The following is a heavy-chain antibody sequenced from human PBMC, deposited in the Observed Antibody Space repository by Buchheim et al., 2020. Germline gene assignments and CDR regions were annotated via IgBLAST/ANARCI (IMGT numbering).Heavy chain of an antibody. Sequence: QVQLVQSGAEVKKPGASVKVSCKASGYTFTSYAMHWVRQAPGQRLEWMGWINAGNGNTKYSPKFQGRVTITRDTSASTAYMELSSLRSEDTAVYYCARDHWQQLAPAYFDYWGQGTL. CDR1: GYTFTSYA. V-gene: IGHV1-3*01. CDR2: INAGNGNT. CDR3: ARDHWQQLAPAYFDY. J-gene: IGHJ4*02. D-gene: IGHD6-13*01.